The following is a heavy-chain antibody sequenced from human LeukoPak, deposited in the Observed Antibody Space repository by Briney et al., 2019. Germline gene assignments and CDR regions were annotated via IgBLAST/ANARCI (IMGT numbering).Heavy chain of an antibody. CDR1: GFTFSSYA. D-gene: IGHD3-10*01. Sequence: GGSLRLSCAASGFTFSSYAMHWVRQAPGKGLEWVAVISYDGSNKYYADSVKGRFTISRDNSKNTLYLQMNSLRAEDTAVYYCARDHKWLWFGELLPLGWFDPWGQGTLVTVSS. CDR3: ARDHKWLWFGELLPLGWFDP. J-gene: IGHJ5*02. V-gene: IGHV3-30-3*01. CDR2: ISYDGSNK.